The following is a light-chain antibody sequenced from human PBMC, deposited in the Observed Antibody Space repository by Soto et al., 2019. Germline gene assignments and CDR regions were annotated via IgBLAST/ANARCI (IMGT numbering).Light chain of an antibody. CDR2: DDN. Sequence: QSVMTQPPSVSAAPGQKVTISCSGNSSNMGGNSVSWYQQLPGTAPKLRIYDDNKRPSGIPDRFSGSKSGTSATLGITGFQTGDEADYYCGSWDSSLSAYVFGTATKVTVL. CDR3: GSWDSSLSAYV. CDR1: SSNMGGNS. V-gene: IGLV1-51*01. J-gene: IGLJ1*01.